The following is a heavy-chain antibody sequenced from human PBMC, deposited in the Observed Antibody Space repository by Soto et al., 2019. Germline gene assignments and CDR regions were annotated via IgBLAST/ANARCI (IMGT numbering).Heavy chain of an antibody. CDR2: IVVGSGNT. CDR3: AAGTLVVVTATDAFDI. V-gene: IGHV1-58*01. Sequence: VASVKVSCKASGFTFTSSAVQWVRQARGQRLEWIGWIVVGSGNTNYAQKFQERVTITRDMSTSTAYMELSSLRSEDTAVYYCAAGTLVVVTATDAFDIWGQGTMVTVSS. D-gene: IGHD2-21*02. J-gene: IGHJ3*02. CDR1: GFTFTSSA.